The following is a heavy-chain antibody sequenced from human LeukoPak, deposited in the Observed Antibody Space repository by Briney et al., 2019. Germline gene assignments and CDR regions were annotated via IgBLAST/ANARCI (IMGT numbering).Heavy chain of an antibody. V-gene: IGHV3-30*02. CDR3: AKDRRVGASYFDY. CDR1: GFTFSSYG. J-gene: IGHJ4*02. D-gene: IGHD1-26*01. Sequence: GGSLRLSCAASGFTFSSYGMHWVRQAPGKGLEWVAVIRYDGSNKYYADSVKGRFTISRDNSKNTLYLQMNSLRAEDTAVYYCAKDRRVGASYFDYWGQGTLVTVSS. CDR2: IRYDGSNK.